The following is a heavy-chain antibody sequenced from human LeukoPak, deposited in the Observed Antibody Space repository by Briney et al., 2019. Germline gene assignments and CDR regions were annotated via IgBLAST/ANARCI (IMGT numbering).Heavy chain of an antibody. D-gene: IGHD5-18*01. J-gene: IGHJ4*02. Sequence: SETLSLTCTISGGSISTSNYYWGWVRQPPGKALEWIGNIFYSGSTYYSPSLKSRVTISLDTSKNQFSLKLSSVTAADTAVYYCARDYQGGYGDKTVDYWGQGTLVTVSS. CDR1: GGSISTSNYY. V-gene: IGHV4-39*07. CDR3: ARDYQGGYGDKTVDY. CDR2: IFYSGST.